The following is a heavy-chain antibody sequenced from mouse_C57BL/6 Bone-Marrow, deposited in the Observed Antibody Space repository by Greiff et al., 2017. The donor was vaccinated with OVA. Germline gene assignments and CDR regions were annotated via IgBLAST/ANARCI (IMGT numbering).Heavy chain of an antibody. V-gene: IGHV5-17*01. J-gene: IGHJ4*01. CDR3: ARSFCYAMDY. CDR2: ISSGSSTI. CDR1: GFTFSDYG. Sequence: EVQLQESGGGLVKPGGSLKLSCAASGFTFSDYGMHWVRQAPEKGLEWVAYISSGSSTIYYADTVKGRFTISRDNAKNTLFLQMTSLRSEDTAMYYCARSFCYAMDYWGQGTSVTVSS.